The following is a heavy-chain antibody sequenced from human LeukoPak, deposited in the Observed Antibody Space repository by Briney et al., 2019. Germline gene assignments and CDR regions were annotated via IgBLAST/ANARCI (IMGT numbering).Heavy chain of an antibody. J-gene: IGHJ5*02. CDR2: IYYTGST. Sequence: SETLSPTCTVSGGSISSYYWGWIRQPPGKGLEWLGSIYYTGSTYYNPSLKSRVTLFVDTSKNQFSLKLTSVTAADTAVYHCARLGWLYGSGSMNWFDPWGQGTLVTVSS. CDR3: ARLGWLYGSGSMNWFDP. V-gene: IGHV4-39*01. D-gene: IGHD3-10*01. CDR1: GGSISSYY.